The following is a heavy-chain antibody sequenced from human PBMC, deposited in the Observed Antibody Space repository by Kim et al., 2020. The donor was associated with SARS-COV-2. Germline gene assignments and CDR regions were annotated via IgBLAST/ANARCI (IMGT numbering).Heavy chain of an antibody. J-gene: IGHJ1*01. V-gene: IGHV3-64*01. CDR2: ISSNGCST. Sequence: GGSLRLSCAASGFTFSSYAMHWVRQAPGKGLEYVSAISSNGCSTYYANSVKGRFTISRDNSKNTLYLQMGSLRAEDMAVYYCASSNCGGDCKGWEYFQHWGQGTLCTVSS. CDR1: GFTFSSYA. CDR3: ASSNCGGDCKGWEYFQH. D-gene: IGHD2-21*02.